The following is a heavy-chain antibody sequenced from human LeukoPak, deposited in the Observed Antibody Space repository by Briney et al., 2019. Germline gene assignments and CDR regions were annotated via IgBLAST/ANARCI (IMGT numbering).Heavy chain of an antibody. CDR2: ISYDGSNK. V-gene: IGHV3-30*04. CDR1: GFTFRSYA. D-gene: IGHD6-6*01. Sequence: PGRSLRLSCAASGFTFRSYAMHWVRQAPGKGLEWVAVISYDGSNKYYADSVKGRFTISRDNSKNTLYLQINSLRAEDTAVYYCAKDGYSNSSGGFDYWGQGTLVTVSS. J-gene: IGHJ4*02. CDR3: AKDGYSNSSGGFDY.